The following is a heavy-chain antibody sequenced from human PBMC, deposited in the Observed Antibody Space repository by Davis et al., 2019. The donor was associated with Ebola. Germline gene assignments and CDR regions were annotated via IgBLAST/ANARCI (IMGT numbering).Heavy chain of an antibody. CDR2: IHSSGST. D-gene: IGHD5-18*01. CDR3: ARVSVDTAMVGHWYFDL. V-gene: IGHV4-61*08. Sequence: MPSETLSLTCTVSGGSISSGGYYWSWIRQPSGKGLEWIGHIHSSGSTNYNASLKSRVMISMDTSKNQFSLKLSSVTAADTAVYYCARVSVDTAMVGHWYFDLWGRGTLVTVSS. CDR1: GGSISSGGYY. J-gene: IGHJ2*01.